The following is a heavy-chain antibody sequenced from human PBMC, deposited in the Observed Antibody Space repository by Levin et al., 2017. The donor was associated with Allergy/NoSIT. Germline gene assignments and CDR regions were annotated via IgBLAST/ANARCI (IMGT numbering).Heavy chain of an antibody. V-gene: IGHV1-69*06. CDR2: IIPIFGTA. CDR3: ARDRSTTYYYDSSGNRKGNWFDP. J-gene: IGHJ5*02. CDR1: GGTFSSYA. Sequence: PGESLKISCKASGGTFSSYAISWVRQAPGQGLEWMGGIIPIFGTANYAQKFQGRVTITADKSTSTAYMELSSLRSEDTAVYYCARDRSTTYYYDSSGNRKGNWFDPWGQGTLVTVSS. D-gene: IGHD3-22*01.